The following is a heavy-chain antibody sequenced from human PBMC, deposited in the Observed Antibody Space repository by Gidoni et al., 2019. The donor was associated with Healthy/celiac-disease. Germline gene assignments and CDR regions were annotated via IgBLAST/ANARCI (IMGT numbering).Heavy chain of an antibody. CDR3: ARLHTNLVAPPLMSDY. Sequence: QVQLVQSGAEVKKPGSSVKVSCKASGGTFSSYAISWVRQAPGQGLEWMGRIIPILGIANYAQKFQGRVTITADKSTSTAYMELSSLRSEDTAVYYCARLHTNLVAPPLMSDYWGQGTLVTVSS. CDR2: IIPILGIA. V-gene: IGHV1-69*04. D-gene: IGHD5-12*01. J-gene: IGHJ4*02. CDR1: GGTFSSYA.